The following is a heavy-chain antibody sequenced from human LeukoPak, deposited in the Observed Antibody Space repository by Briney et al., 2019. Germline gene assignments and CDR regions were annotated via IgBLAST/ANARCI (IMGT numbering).Heavy chain of an antibody. D-gene: IGHD1-26*01. CDR2: IYYSGST. CDR1: GGSISSYY. V-gene: IGHV4-59*01. J-gene: IGHJ4*02. Sequence: SETLSLTCTVSGGSISSYYWSWIRQPPGKGLEWIGYIYYSGSTNYNPSLKSRVTISVDTSKNQFSLKLSSVTAADTAVYYCARDEGGVGVTDWGQGTLVTVSS. CDR3: ARDEGGVGVTD.